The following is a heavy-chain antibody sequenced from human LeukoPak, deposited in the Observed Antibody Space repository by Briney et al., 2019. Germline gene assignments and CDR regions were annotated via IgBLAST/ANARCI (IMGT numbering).Heavy chain of an antibody. J-gene: IGHJ4*02. Sequence: AGGSLRLSCAASGFTFSCYAMSWVRQAPGKGLEWVSAISGSGGSTYYADSVKGRFTISRDNSKNTLYLQMNSLRAEDTAVYYCAKGGYSSRLYYFDYWGQGTLVTVSS. D-gene: IGHD6-19*01. V-gene: IGHV3-23*01. CDR3: AKGGYSSRLYYFDY. CDR2: ISGSGGST. CDR1: GFTFSCYA.